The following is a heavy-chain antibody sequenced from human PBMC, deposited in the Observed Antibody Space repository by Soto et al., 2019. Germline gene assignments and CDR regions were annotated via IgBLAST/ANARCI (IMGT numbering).Heavy chain of an antibody. CDR3: AGGLGGSYFTAY. D-gene: IGHD3-10*01. Sequence: QVQLVESGGGLVKPGGSLRLSCAVSGFNFSDYYMTWIRQAPGKGLEWISYISTNSRYIKYADSIKGRFTISRDNAKSSLYLQMNSLRAEDTAIYYCAGGLGGSYFTAYWGQGTLVTVSS. J-gene: IGHJ4*02. CDR2: ISTNSRYI. V-gene: IGHV3-11*06. CDR1: GFNFSDYY.